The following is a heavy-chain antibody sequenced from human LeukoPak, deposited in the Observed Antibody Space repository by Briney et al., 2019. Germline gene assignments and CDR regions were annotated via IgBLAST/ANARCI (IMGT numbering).Heavy chain of an antibody. J-gene: IGHJ3*02. CDR2: IYYSGST. D-gene: IGHD3-3*01. CDR1: GGSISSYY. CDR3: ARDREAYYDFWSGYYTGAFDI. V-gene: IGHV4-59*01. Sequence: SETLSLTCTVSGGSISSYYWSWIRQPPGKGLEWIGYIYYSGSTNYNPSLKSRVTISVDTSKNQFSLKLSSVTAADTAVYYCARDREAYYDFWSGYYTGAFDIWGQGTMVTVSS.